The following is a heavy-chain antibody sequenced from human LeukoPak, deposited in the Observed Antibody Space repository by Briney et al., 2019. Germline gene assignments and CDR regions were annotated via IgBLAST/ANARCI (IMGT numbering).Heavy chain of an antibody. CDR1: GYTLTELS. CDR2: FDPEDGET. V-gene: IGHV1-24*01. J-gene: IGHJ3*02. CDR3: ATNYDSSGYSDLDI. Sequence: ASVKVSCKVSGYTLTELSMHWVRQAPGKGPEWMGGFDPEDGETIYAQKFQGRVTMTEDTSTDTAYMELSSLRSEDTAVYYCATNYDSSGYSDLDIWGQGTMVTVSS. D-gene: IGHD3-22*01.